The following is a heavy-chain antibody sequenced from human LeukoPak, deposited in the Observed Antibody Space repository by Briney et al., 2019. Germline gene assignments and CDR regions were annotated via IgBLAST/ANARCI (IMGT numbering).Heavy chain of an antibody. CDR1: GGSFSGYY. CDR2: INHSGST. CDR3: ARDLLIAAAGTPA. J-gene: IGHJ5*02. D-gene: IGHD6-13*01. V-gene: IGHV4-34*01. Sequence: SGTLSLTCAVYGGSFSGYYWSWIRQPPGKGLEWIGEINHSGSTNYNPSLKGRLTISVDTSKNQFSLKLSSVTAADTAVYYCARDLLIAAAGTPAWGQGTLVTVSS.